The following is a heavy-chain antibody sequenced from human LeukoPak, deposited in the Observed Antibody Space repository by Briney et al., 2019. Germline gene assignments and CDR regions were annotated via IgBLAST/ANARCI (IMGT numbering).Heavy chain of an antibody. J-gene: IGHJ4*02. D-gene: IGHD3-22*01. CDR2: ISAYNGNT. CDR3: ARWASIGYYDSSGYYPYYFDY. CDR1: GYTFTSYG. Sequence: GGSLKLSCKASGYTFTSYGISWVRQAPGQGLEWMGWISAYNGNTNYAQKLQGRVTITTDNSTSTAYMELRSLRSDDTAVYYCARWASIGYYDSSGYYPYYFDYWGQGTLVTVSS. V-gene: IGHV1-18*01.